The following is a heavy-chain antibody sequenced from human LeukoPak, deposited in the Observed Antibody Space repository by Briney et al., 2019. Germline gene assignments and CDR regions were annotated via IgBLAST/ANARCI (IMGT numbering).Heavy chain of an antibody. CDR2: ISSSSSYI. J-gene: IGHJ4*02. Sequence: GGSLRLSCAASGFTFSSYSMNWVRQAPRKGLEWVSSISSSSSYIYYADSVKGRFTISRDNAKNSLYLQMNSLRAEDTAVYYCARHHLGYCSGGSCYGIDYWGQGTLVTVSS. V-gene: IGHV3-21*01. CDR1: GFTFSSYS. D-gene: IGHD2-15*01. CDR3: ARHHLGYCSGGSCYGIDY.